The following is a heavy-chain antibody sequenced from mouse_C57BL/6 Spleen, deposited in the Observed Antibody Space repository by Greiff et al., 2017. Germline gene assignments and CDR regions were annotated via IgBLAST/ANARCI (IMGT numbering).Heavy chain of an antibody. CDR2: ISSGSSTI. V-gene: IGHV5-17*01. CDR3: ARSYSNSDFDY. Sequence: EVKLQESGGGLVKPGGSLKLSCAASGFTFSDYGMHWVRQAPEKGLAWVAYISSGSSTIYSADTVKGRFTISRDNAKNTLFLQVTSLRTEDTAMYYCARSYSNSDFDYWGQGTTLTVSS. CDR1: GFTFSDYG. J-gene: IGHJ2*01. D-gene: IGHD2-5*01.